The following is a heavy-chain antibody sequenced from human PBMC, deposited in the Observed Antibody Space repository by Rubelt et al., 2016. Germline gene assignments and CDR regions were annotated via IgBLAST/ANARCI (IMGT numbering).Heavy chain of an antibody. V-gene: IGHV1-69*01. J-gene: IGHJ2*01. CDR1: GGTFSSYA. CDR2: IIPIFGTA. D-gene: IGHD4-17*01. CDR3: ARGDATVPRSYWYFDL. Sequence: QVQLVQSGAEVKKPGSSVKVSCKASGGTFSSYAISWVRQAPGQGLEWMGGIIPIFGTANYEQKFQGRVTITADESTSPANMELSSLRSEDTAVYYCARGDATVPRSYWYFDLWGRGTLVTVSS.